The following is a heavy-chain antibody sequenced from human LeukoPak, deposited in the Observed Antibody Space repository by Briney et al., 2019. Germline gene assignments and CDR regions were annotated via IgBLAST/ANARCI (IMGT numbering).Heavy chain of an antibody. CDR2: ISPYNGNT. CDR3: ARGGSLVRGAIRYYYGMDV. D-gene: IGHD3-10*01. J-gene: IGHJ6*02. Sequence: ASVKVSCKASGYTFTSYGISWVRQAPGQGLEWMGWISPYNGNTNYAPKLQGRLTMTTDTSTSTAYMELRSLRSDDTAVYYCARGGSLVRGAIRYYYGMDVWGQGTTVTVSS. CDR1: GYTFTSYG. V-gene: IGHV1-18*01.